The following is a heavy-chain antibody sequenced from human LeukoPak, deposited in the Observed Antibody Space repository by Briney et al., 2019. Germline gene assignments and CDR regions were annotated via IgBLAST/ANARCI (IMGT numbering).Heavy chain of an antibody. D-gene: IGHD6-19*01. J-gene: IGHJ5*02. V-gene: IGHV4-34*01. CDR3: ARGRVSSGWWNNWFDP. CDR1: GGSFSGYY. Sequence: SETLSLTCAVYGGSFSGYYWSWIRQPPGKGLEWIGEINHSGSTNYNPSLKSRVTISVDTSKNQFSLKLSSVTAAGTAVYYCARGRVSSGWWNNWFDPWGQGTLVTVSS. CDR2: INHSGST.